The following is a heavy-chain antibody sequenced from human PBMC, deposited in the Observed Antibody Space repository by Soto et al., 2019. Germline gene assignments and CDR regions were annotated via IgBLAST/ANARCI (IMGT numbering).Heavy chain of an antibody. Sequence: SVKVSCKASGGTFSSYAISWVRQAPGQGLEWMGGIIPIFGTANYAQKFQGRVTITADESTSTAYMELSSLRSEDTAVYYCASGYYDSSGYYYFDYWGQGTLVTVSS. D-gene: IGHD3-22*01. CDR1: GGTFSSYA. CDR2: IIPIFGTA. CDR3: ASGYYDSSGYYYFDY. V-gene: IGHV1-69*13. J-gene: IGHJ4*02.